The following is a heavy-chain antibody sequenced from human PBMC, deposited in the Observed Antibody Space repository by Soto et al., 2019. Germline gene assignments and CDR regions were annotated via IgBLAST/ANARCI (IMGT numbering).Heavy chain of an antibody. V-gene: IGHV1-2*02. CDR1: GYSFTGYN. D-gene: IGHD3-9*01. CDR2: INPNSGGT. J-gene: IGHJ6*02. Sequence: ASVKVSCKASGYSFTGYNLHWVRQAPGQGLEWMGWINPNSGGTNYAQKFQGRVTMTRDTSISLAYMELSRLRSDDTAVYYCARDGKGDYYLLTGYYNYYGMDVWGQGTTVTVSS. CDR3: ARDGKGDYYLLTGYYNYYGMDV.